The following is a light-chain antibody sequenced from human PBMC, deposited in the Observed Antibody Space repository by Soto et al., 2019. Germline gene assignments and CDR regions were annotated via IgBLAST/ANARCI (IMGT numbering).Light chain of an antibody. Sequence: IVVKKSPVTVSLSKGERATLSCRASQSVSNNYLAWYQQKPGQAPRLLIYGASTRATDIPARFSGSGSGTEFTLTINSLQSEDFAVYYCQQYNNLWTFGQGTKVDIK. CDR3: QQYNNLWT. V-gene: IGKV3-15*01. CDR1: QSVSNN. CDR2: GAS. J-gene: IGKJ1*01.